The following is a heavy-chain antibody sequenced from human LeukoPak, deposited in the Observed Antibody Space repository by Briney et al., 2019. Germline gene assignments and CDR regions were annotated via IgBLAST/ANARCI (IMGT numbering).Heavy chain of an antibody. CDR2: ISAYNGNT. V-gene: IGHV1-18*01. J-gene: IGHJ4*02. D-gene: IGHD5-24*01. CDR1: GYTFTSYG. CDR3: ARDHRDGYNLYFWDY. Sequence: GASVKVSCKASGYTFTSYGISWVRQAPGQGLEWMGWISAYNGNTNYAQKLQGRVTMTTDTSTSTAYMELRSLRSDDTAVYYCARDHRDGYNLYFWDYWGQGTLVTVSS.